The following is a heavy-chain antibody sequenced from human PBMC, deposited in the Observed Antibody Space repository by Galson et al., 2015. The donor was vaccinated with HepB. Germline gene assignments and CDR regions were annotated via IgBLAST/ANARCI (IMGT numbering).Heavy chain of an antibody. V-gene: IGHV1-2*02. Sequence: SCKASGYTFTGYYMHWVRQAPGQGLEWMGWINPNSGGINYAQKFQGRVTMTRDTSISTAYMELSRLRSDDTAVYYCASAVLRYFDPPPHWGQGTLVTVSS. CDR2: INPNSGGI. D-gene: IGHD3-9*01. CDR1: GYTFTGYY. CDR3: ASAVLRYFDPPPH. J-gene: IGHJ4*02.